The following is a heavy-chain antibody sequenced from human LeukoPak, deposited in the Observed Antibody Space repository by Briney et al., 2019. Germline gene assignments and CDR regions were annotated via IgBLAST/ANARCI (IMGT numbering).Heavy chain of an antibody. CDR2: FYGGGGT. J-gene: IGHJ2*01. D-gene: IGHD3-22*01. V-gene: IGHV3-66*01. CDR1: GFTVSGTF. CDR3: ARAFYSASGYYVDWYFDL. Sequence: PGGSLRLSCAASGFTVSGTFMSWVRQAPGKGLEWVSVFYGGGGTYYTDSVKDRFVISRDNSKNTLYLQMNSLTAEDTAVYYCARAFYSASGYYVDWYFDLWGRGTLVAVSS.